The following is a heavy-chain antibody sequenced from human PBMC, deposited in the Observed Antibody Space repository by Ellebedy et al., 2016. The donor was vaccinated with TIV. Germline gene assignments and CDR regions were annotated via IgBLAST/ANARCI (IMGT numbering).Heavy chain of an antibody. CDR3: ASTRAVGSDYYYYYGMDV. Sequence: SETLSLTXTVSGGSISSGDYYWSWIRQPPGKGLEWIGYIYYSGSTYYNPSLKSRVTISVDTSKNQFSLKLSSVTAADTAVYYCASTRAVGSDYYYYYGMDVWGQGTTVTVSS. CDR2: IYYSGST. V-gene: IGHV4-30-4*01. CDR1: GGSISSGDYY. J-gene: IGHJ6*02. D-gene: IGHD2-15*01.